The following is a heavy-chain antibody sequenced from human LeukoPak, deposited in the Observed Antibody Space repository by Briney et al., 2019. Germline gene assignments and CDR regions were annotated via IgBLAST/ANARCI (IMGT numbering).Heavy chain of an antibody. CDR3: ARGGGVAVAGTPLDY. D-gene: IGHD6-19*01. CDR1: GFTFSSYS. Sequence: PGGSLRLSCAASGFTFSSYSMNWVRQAPGKGLEWVSSISSSSSYIYYADSVKGRFTISRDNAKNPLYLQMNSLRAEDTAVYYCARGGGVAVAGTPLDYWGQGTLVTVSS. CDR2: ISSSSSYI. J-gene: IGHJ4*02. V-gene: IGHV3-21*01.